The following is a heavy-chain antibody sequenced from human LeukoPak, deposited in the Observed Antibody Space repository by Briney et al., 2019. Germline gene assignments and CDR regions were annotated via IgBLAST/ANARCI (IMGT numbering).Heavy chain of an antibody. CDR1: GFTFSSYG. CDR3: ARFPRYYYDSSGSPGAFVI. D-gene: IGHD3-22*01. V-gene: IGHV3-33*01. CDR2: IWYDGSNK. J-gene: IGHJ3*02. Sequence: GGSLRLSCAASGFTFSSYGMHWVRQAPGKGLEWVAVIWYDGSNKYYADSVKSRFTISRDNSKNTLYLQMNSLRAEDTAVYYCARFPRYYYDSSGSPGAFVIWGQGTMVTVSS.